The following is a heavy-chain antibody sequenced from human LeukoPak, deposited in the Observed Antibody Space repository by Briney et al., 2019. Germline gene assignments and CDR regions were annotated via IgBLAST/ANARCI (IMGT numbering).Heavy chain of an antibody. V-gene: IGHV4-61*02. CDR1: GGSISSGSYY. D-gene: IGHD5-12*01. CDR2: IYTSGST. Sequence: PSETLSLTCTVSGGSISSGSYYWSWIRQPAGKGLEWIGRIYTSGSTNYNPSLKSRVTISVDTSKNQFSLKLSSVTAADTAVYYCARGSYSGYDFVYWGQGTLVTVSS. CDR3: ARGSYSGYDFVY. J-gene: IGHJ4*02.